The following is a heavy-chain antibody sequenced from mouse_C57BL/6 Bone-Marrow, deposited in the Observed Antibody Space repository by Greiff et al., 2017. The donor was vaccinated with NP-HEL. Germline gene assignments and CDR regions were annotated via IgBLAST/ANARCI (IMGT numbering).Heavy chain of an antibody. V-gene: IGHV1-39*01. D-gene: IGHD3-1*01. J-gene: IGHJ4*01. CDR1: GYSFTDYN. CDR3: ARRGGYDYDAMDY. CDR2: INPNYGTT. Sequence: VQLQQSGPELVKPGASVKISCKASGYSFTDYNMNWVKPSNGKSLEWIGVINPNYGTTSYNQKFNGKATLTVDQSSSTANMQLNSLTSEDSAVYYCARRGGYDYDAMDYWGQGTSVTVSS.